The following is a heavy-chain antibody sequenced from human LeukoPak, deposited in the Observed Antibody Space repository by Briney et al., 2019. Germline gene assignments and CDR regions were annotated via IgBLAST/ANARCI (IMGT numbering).Heavy chain of an antibody. J-gene: IGHJ4*02. CDR2: INPNSGVT. V-gene: IGHV1-2*02. D-gene: IGHD3-10*01. Sequence: GASVKVSCKASGYTFTSYGISWVRQAPGQGLEWMGWINPNSGVTNYAQKFQGRVTMTRDTSISTAYMDLSRLRSDDTAVYYCQRDYYGSGSYSTDCWGRGTLVTVSS. CDR1: GYTFTSYG. CDR3: QRDYYGSGSYSTDC.